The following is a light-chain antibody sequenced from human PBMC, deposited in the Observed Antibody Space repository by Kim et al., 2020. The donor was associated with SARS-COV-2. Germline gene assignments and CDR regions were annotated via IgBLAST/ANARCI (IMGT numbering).Light chain of an antibody. V-gene: IGKV1-8*01. Sequence: SASTGDRVTITCRASQGISRYVAWYQQKPGKAPKLLIYAAATLQSGVTSRFSGSGSGTDFTLTISCLQSEDFATYYCQQYYSYPTFGQGTRLDIK. CDR3: QQYYSYPT. J-gene: IGKJ5*01. CDR1: QGISRY. CDR2: AAA.